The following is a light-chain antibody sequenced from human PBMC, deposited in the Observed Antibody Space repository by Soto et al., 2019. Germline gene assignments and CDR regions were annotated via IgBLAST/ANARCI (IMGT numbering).Light chain of an antibody. J-gene: IGKJ4*01. CDR3: QQYFSTPLT. CDR1: QSVLYSSKNKNF. Sequence: DIVMTQSPDSLAVSLGERATINCKSSQSVLYSSKNKNFLAWYQQKPGQPPKLLIYWASTRESGVPDRFSGGGSGTDFTLTISSLRAEDVAVYYCQQYFSTPLTFGGGTKVEIK. CDR2: WAS. V-gene: IGKV4-1*01.